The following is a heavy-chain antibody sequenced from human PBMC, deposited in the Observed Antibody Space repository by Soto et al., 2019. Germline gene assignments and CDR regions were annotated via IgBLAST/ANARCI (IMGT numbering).Heavy chain of an antibody. CDR2: ISGSGATT. V-gene: IGHV3-23*01. CDR3: ANYRPTYPILNTFGGVIGHFDY. CDR1: GFAFSNYA. J-gene: IGHJ4*02. Sequence: GESLKISCAASGFAFSNYAMSWVRQAPGKGLEWVAGISGSGATTYYADSVKGRFTSPMNNYKNKLYLQMNSLRVEDTAVYYCANYRPTYPILNTFGGVIGHFDYWGQGTLVTVSS. D-gene: IGHD3-16*02.